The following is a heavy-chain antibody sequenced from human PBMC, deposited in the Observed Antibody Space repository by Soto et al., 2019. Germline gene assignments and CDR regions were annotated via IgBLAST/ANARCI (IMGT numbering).Heavy chain of an antibody. CDR1: GFTFSSYG. J-gene: IGHJ4*01. Sequence: GGSLRLSCAASGFTFSSYGMHWVRQAPGKGLEWVAVISYDGSNKYYADSVKGRFTISRDNSKNTLYLQMNSLRAEDKAVYYCAKLLWFGESPHGYDYWGQGTLVTVSS. CDR2: ISYDGSNK. CDR3: AKLLWFGESPHGYDY. V-gene: IGHV3-30*18. D-gene: IGHD3-10*01.